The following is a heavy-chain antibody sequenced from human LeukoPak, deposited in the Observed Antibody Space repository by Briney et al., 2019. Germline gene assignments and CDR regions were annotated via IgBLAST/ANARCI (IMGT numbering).Heavy chain of an antibody. J-gene: IGHJ4*02. Sequence: GESLKISCKGSGYSFTSYWIGWVRQAPGKGLEWVSSISSGSGYIFYADSVKGRFTISRDNAKNSLYLQMNSLRAEDTAVYYCARGHCATGGACFDSWGQGTLVTVSS. CDR2: ISSGSGYI. D-gene: IGHD2-15*01. V-gene: IGHV3-21*01. CDR3: ARGHCATGGACFDS. CDR1: GYSFTSYW.